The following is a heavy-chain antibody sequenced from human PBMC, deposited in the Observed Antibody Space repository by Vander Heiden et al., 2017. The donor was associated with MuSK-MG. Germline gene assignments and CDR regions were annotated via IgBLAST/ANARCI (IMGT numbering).Heavy chain of an antibody. CDR1: GFTFSSYG. Sequence: QVQLVESGGGVVQPGRSLRLSCAASGFTFSSYGMHWVRQAPGKGLEWVAVISYDGSNKYYADSVKGRFTISRDNSKNTLYLQMNSLRAEDTAVYYCAKEAYSGSYHELSFDIWGQGTMVTVSS. D-gene: IGHD1-26*01. CDR3: AKEAYSGSYHELSFDI. CDR2: ISYDGSNK. J-gene: IGHJ3*02. V-gene: IGHV3-30*18.